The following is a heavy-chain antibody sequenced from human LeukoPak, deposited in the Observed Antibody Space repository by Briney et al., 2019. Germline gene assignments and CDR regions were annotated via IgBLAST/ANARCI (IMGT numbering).Heavy chain of an antibody. J-gene: IGHJ5*02. CDR3: ARTMVRGVISTYNWFDP. Sequence: SVKVSCKASGGTFSSYAISSVRQAPGQGLEWMGGIIPIFGTANYAQKFQGRVTITADESTSTAYMELSSLRSEDTAVYYCARTMVRGVISTYNWFDPWGQGTLVTVSS. CDR2: IIPIFGTA. V-gene: IGHV1-69*13. D-gene: IGHD3-10*01. CDR1: GGTFSSYA.